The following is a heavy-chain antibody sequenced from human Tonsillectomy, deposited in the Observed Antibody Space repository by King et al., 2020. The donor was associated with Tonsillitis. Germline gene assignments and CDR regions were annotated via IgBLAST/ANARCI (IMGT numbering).Heavy chain of an antibody. CDR2: INPNSGDT. Sequence: QLVQSGAGVKKPGASVKVSCKASGYTFTGYYMHWVRQAPGQGLEWMGWINPNSGDTNYAQKFQGRVTMTRDTSISTAYMELSRLRSDDTAVFYCAREGYDVLMVYAIPYYYGMDVWGQGTTVTVSS. CDR1: GYTFTGYY. D-gene: IGHD2-8*01. CDR3: AREGYDVLMVYAIPYYYGMDV. V-gene: IGHV1-2*02. J-gene: IGHJ6*02.